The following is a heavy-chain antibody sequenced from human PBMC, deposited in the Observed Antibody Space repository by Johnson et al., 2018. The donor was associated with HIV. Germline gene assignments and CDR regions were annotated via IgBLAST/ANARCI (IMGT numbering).Heavy chain of an antibody. V-gene: IGHV3-30*03. J-gene: IGHJ3*02. CDR1: GFTFRSYG. CDR2: ISYDGSNE. CDR3: ARGSRYTHDNDDVYLLQAFDI. D-gene: IGHD3-16*01. Sequence: QVQLVESGGGVVQPGRSLRLSCAVSGFTFRSYGVHWVRQAPGKGLEWVAVISYDGSNEYYADSVKGRFTISRDNSKTPVYLEMNSLRADDTAVYYCARGSRYTHDNDDVYLLQAFDIWGQGTMVTVSS.